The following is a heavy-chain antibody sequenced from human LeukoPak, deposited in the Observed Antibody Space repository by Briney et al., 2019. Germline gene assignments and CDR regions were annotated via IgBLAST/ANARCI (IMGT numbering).Heavy chain of an antibody. CDR2: IHHSGTT. D-gene: IGHD3-10*01. V-gene: IGHV4-59*08. CDR1: GVSIRRYF. Sequence: SESLSLTCTVSGVSIRRYFWSWVRQPPGKGLGWMGHIHHSGTTTYTPSLNSRVTMSIDTSNSQSSLKANSVPAADTAVHYWVRPQPLSGAGSFAFWGQGNLVIVSS. CDR3: VRPQPLSGAGSFAF. J-gene: IGHJ4*02.